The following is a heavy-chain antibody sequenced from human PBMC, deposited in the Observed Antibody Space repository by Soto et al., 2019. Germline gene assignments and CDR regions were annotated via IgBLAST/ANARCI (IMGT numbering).Heavy chain of an antibody. V-gene: IGHV1-69*08. Sequence: QVQLVQSGAEVRKPGSSVKVSCKASGDTFDSYTLSWVRQAPGQGLEWMGRIIPILGITNYALRFQGRVTLTAEMSTSTAYMELSGLRSGDTAIYFCARDSYYYVSSKGGGYWGQGTLVNVSS. CDR3: ARDSYYYVSSKGGGY. CDR1: GDTFDSYT. CDR2: IIPILGIT. D-gene: IGHD3-10*01. J-gene: IGHJ4*02.